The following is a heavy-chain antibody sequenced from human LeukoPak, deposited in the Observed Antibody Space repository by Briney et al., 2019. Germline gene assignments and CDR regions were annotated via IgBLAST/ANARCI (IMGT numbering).Heavy chain of an antibody. Sequence: GGSLRLSCAASEFTFRNYWMSWVRQVPGKGLEWVVNINEGGNEKNYVDSVKGRFTASRDNAQNSLYLQMNSLRVEDTAVYYCARHPNSNWDYWGQGTLVTVSS. CDR1: EFTFRNYW. V-gene: IGHV3-7*03. CDR3: ARHPNSNWDY. D-gene: IGHD6-13*01. CDR2: INEGGNEK. J-gene: IGHJ4*02.